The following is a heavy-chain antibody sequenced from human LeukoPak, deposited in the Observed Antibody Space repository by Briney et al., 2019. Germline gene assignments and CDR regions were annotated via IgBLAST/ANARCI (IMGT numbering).Heavy chain of an antibody. V-gene: IGHV1-8*03. CDR2: MNPNSGNT. CDR1: GYTFTSYG. CDR3: ARGPYTVTTGLAFDP. Sequence: ASVKVSCKASGYTFTSYGISWVRQAPGQGLEWMGWMNPNSGNTGYARNFQGRVTITRDTSTSTAYMELSSLRSEDTAVYYCARGPYTVTTGLAFDPWGQGTLVTVSS. J-gene: IGHJ5*02. D-gene: IGHD4-11*01.